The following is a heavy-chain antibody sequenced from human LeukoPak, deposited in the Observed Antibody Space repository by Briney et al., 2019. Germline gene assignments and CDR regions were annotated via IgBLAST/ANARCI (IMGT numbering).Heavy chain of an antibody. J-gene: IGHJ6*03. Sequence: GGSLRLSCAASGFTFKNYAVSWVRQAPGKGLEWVAAVRDGGDITYHADSVKGRFTISRDNSKNTLYRQMNSLRAEDTAVYYCAKGFLGYSISRYYYYMDVWGKGTTVTVSS. CDR3: AKGFLGYSISRYYYYMDV. CDR2: VRDGGDIT. D-gene: IGHD4-11*01. CDR1: GFTFKNYA. V-gene: IGHV3-23*01.